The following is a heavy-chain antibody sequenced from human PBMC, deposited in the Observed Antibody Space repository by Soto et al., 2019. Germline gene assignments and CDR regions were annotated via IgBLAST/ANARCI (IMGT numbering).Heavy chain of an antibody. Sequence: ASVKVSCRASGYTFTGYYMHWVRQAPGQGLEWMGWINPNSGGTNYAQKFQGRVNMTRDTSISTAYMELSRLRSDETSVYYCARCDSGSYYAGGVPFDYLGQGTLLAVCS. J-gene: IGHJ4*02. CDR3: ARCDSGSYYAGGVPFDY. D-gene: IGHD1-26*01. V-gene: IGHV1-2*02. CDR2: INPNSGGT. CDR1: GYTFTGYY.